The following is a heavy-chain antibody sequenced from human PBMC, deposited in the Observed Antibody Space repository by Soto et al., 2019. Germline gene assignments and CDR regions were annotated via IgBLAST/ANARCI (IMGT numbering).Heavy chain of an antibody. V-gene: IGHV3-23*01. CDR3: AKGRSPPNYDFWSGYSQGPVYYGMDV. CDR2: ISGSGGST. J-gene: IGHJ6*02. D-gene: IGHD3-3*01. Sequence: PGGSLRLSCAASGFTFSSYAMSWVRQAPGKGLEWVSAISGSGGSTYYADSVQGRFTISRDNSKNTLYLQMNSLRAEDTAVYYCAKGRSPPNYDFWSGYSQGPVYYGMDVWGQGTTVTVSS. CDR1: GFTFSSYA.